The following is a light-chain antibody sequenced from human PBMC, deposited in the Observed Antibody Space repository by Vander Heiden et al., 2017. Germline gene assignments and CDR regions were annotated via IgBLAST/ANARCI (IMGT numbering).Light chain of an antibody. V-gene: IGKV4-1*01. Sequence: DIVMTQSPDSLAVSRGERATINCKSSQSVLYNSKNKNYLAWYQQKPGQPPKLLIYWASTRESGVPDRFSGSGSGTDFTLTISSLQAEDVAVYYCQQYYSTPLTFGGGTKVEIK. J-gene: IGKJ4*01. CDR1: QSVLYNSKNKNY. CDR3: QQYYSTPLT. CDR2: WAS.